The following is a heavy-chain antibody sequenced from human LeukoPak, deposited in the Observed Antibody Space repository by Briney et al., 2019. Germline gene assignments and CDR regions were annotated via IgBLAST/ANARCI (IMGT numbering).Heavy chain of an antibody. CDR3: ARISLRSEGFDY. CDR1: GGSISSGDYY. D-gene: IGHD5-12*01. J-gene: IGHJ4*02. V-gene: IGHV4-30-4*01. CDR2: IYYSGST. Sequence: PSETLSLTCTVSGGSISSGDYYWRWIRQPPGTGLEWIGYIYYSGSTYYNPSLKSRVTISVDTSKNQFSLKLSSVTAADTAVYYCARISLRSEGFDYWGQGTLVTVSS.